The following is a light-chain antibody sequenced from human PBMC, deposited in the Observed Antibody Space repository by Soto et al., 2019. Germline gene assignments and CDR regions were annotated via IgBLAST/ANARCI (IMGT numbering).Light chain of an antibody. CDR2: DVS. V-gene: IGLV2-14*01. Sequence: QSALTQSASVSGSPGQSITISCTGTSSDVGGYNYVSWYQQHPGKTPKLIIYDVSNRPSGVSTRFSGSKSGNTASLTISGLQDEDEADYSCSSYTSTNSWVFGGGTKRTVL. CDR1: SSDVGGYNY. J-gene: IGLJ3*02. CDR3: SSYTSTNSWV.